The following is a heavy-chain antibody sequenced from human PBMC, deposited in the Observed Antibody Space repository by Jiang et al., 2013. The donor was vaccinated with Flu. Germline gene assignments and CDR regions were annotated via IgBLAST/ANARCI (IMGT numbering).Heavy chain of an antibody. J-gene: IGHJ5*02. V-gene: IGHV6-1*01. D-gene: IGHD1-26*01. CDR1: SVSSNSAA. CDR3: ARGVVGATNNWFDP. Sequence: SVSSNSAAWNWIRQSPSRGLEWLGRTYYRSKWYNDYAVSVKSRITINPDTSKNQFSLQLNSVTPEDTAVYYCARGVVGATNNWFDPWGQGTLVTVSS. CDR2: TYYRSKWYN.